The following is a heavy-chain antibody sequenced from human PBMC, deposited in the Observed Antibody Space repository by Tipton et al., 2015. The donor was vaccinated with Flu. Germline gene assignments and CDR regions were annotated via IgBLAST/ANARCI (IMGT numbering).Heavy chain of an antibody. CDR3: ARGGLAPGNY. V-gene: IGHV3-7*01. D-gene: IGHD6-13*01. Sequence: GSLRLSCAGSGFIFSDYWMLWFRQAPGKALEWVANIKQDGSDKYYLSSVRGRFTISRDNTRSSLYLQMNGPRAEDTAVYYCARGGLAPGNYWGQGTLVTVSS. CDR2: IKQDGSDK. CDR1: GFIFSDYW. J-gene: IGHJ4*02.